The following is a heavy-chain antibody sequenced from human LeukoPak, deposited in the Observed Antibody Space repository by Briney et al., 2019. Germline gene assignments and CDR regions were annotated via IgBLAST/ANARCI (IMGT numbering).Heavy chain of an antibody. D-gene: IGHD3-22*01. V-gene: IGHV1-18*01. J-gene: IGHJ4*02. Sequence: GASVKLSCKASGYTFTSYGISWLRQAPGQGLEWVGRINPYNGNTKYVQKFSARVSMTTATSTSTAYMEFRRLRSGDAAMQYCSTGSRYDYDSSVYYIEFWGQGTLVTVSS. CDR2: INPYNGNT. CDR1: GYTFTSYG. CDR3: STGSRYDYDSSVYYIEF.